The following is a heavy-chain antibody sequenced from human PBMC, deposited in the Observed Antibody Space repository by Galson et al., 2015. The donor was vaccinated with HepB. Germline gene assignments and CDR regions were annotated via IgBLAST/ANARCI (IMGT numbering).Heavy chain of an antibody. CDR2: ISGSGGGT. J-gene: IGHJ6*02. V-gene: IGHV3-23*01. D-gene: IGHD3-3*01. Sequence: SLRLSCAVSGFTFRSHAMSWVRQAPGKGLEWVSTISGSGGGTLYPDSVKGRFTVSRDNSNNTVFLHMSNLRTEDTAVYYCAKERISISGVILVPDSGMDVWGQGTTVTVSS. CDR1: GFTFRSHA. CDR3: AKERISISGVILVPDSGMDV.